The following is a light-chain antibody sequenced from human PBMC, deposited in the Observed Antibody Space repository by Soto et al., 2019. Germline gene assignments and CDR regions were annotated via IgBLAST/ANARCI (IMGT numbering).Light chain of an antibody. V-gene: IGKV1-5*03. Sequence: DIQMTQSPSTLSAVGDRVTITCRASQSISNWLAWYQQKPGKATKLLIYKASNLESGVTSRFSGSGSGTEFTLTISSLQPDDFATYYCQQYKSYPWTFGQGTKVEIK. CDR3: QQYKSYPWT. J-gene: IGKJ1*01. CDR1: QSISNW. CDR2: KAS.